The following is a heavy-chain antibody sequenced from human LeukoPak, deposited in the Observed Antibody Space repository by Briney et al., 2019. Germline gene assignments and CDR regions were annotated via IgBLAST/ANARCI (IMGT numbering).Heavy chain of an antibody. CDR2: IKQDGSEK. V-gene: IGHV3-7*05. CDR3: ARWGTYSSSWLGAFDI. Sequence: GGSLRLSCAASGLTFSSFAMSWVRQAPGKGLEWVAIIKQDGSEKYYVDSVKGRFTISRDNAKNSLYLQMSSLRAEHTAVYYCARWGTYSSSWLGAFDIWGQGTMVTVSS. J-gene: IGHJ3*02. D-gene: IGHD6-13*01. CDR1: GLTFSSFA.